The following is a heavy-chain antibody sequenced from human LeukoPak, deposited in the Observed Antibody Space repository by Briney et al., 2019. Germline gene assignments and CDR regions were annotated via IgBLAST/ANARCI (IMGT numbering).Heavy chain of an antibody. D-gene: IGHD5-24*01. CDR3: ARGEMATIPIDY. CDR1: GFTVSSNY. V-gene: IGHV3-66*02. Sequence: GSLRLSCAASGFTVSSNYMSWVRQAPGKGLEWVSVIYSGGSTYYADSVKGRFTISRDNSKNTLYLQMNSLRAEDTAVYYCARGEMATIPIDYWGQGTLVTVSS. CDR2: IYSGGST. J-gene: IGHJ4*02.